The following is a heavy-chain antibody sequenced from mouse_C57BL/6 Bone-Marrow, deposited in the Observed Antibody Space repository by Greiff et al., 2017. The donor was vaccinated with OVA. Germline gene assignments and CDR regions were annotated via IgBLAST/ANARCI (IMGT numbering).Heavy chain of an antibody. CDR2: INPNYGTT. CDR3: ASWTLYGNYWYFDV. CDR1: GYSFTDYN. Sequence: EVQLQQSGPELVKPGASVKISCKASGYSFTDYNMNWVKQSNGKSLEWIGVINPNYGTTSYNQKFKGKATLTVDQSSSTAYMQLNSLTSEDSAVYYCASWTLYGNYWYFDVWGTGTTVTVSS. J-gene: IGHJ1*03. V-gene: IGHV1-39*01. D-gene: IGHD2-1*01.